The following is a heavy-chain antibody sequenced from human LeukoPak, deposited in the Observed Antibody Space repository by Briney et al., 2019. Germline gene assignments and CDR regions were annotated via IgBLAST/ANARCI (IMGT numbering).Heavy chain of an antibody. V-gene: IGHV3-53*01. D-gene: IGHD6-19*01. CDR3: ARDLGSGWNFDY. J-gene: IGHJ4*02. CDR1: GFTVSSNY. CDR2: IYSGGST. Sequence: GGSLRLSCAASGFTVSSNYMNWVRQAQGQGLEWVSIIYSGGSTYYADSVKGRFTISRDNSKNTLYLQMNSLRAEDTAVYYCARDLGSGWNFDYWGQGTLVTVSS.